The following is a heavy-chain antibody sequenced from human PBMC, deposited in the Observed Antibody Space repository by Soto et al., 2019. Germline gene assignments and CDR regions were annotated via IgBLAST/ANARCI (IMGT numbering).Heavy chain of an antibody. CDR2: IYNSVNT. V-gene: IGHV4-31*03. CDR3: ARDPAP. J-gene: IGHJ5*02. Sequence: QVHLQESAPGLLKPSQTLSLTCTVSGGSISSGGYYWSWIRQHPGKGLEWIGYIYNSVNTYYNPSLKSRVTISADTSKNQFSLKLSSVTAADSAVYYCARDPAPWGQGTLVTVSS. CDR1: GGSISSGGYY.